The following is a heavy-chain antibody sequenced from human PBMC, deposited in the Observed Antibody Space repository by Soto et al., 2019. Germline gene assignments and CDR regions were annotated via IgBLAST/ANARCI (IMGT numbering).Heavy chain of an antibody. CDR3: AKNGSVEGELLPLDY. CDR1: GFTFSSYA. CDR2: ISGSGGST. Sequence: GGSLRLSCAASGFTFSSYAMSWVRQAPGKGLEWVSAISGSGGSTYYADSVKGRFTISRDNSKNTLYLQMNSLRAEDTAVYYCAKNGSVEGELLPLDYWGQGTLVTVSS. J-gene: IGHJ4*02. V-gene: IGHV3-23*01. D-gene: IGHD1-26*01.